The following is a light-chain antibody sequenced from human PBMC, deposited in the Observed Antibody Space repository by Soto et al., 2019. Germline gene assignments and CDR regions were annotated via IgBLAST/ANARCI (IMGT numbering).Light chain of an antibody. CDR1: QTVASN. CDR3: HQYNTWPRT. Sequence: EIVMTQSPVTLSVSPGERVTLSCRASQTVASNLAWYQQKPGQAPRVVIHGASTRATDCTARFSGSGSGTEFTLTISSLQSEDIGVYYCHQYNTWPRTFGQGTKVDIK. V-gene: IGKV3-15*01. J-gene: IGKJ1*01. CDR2: GAS.